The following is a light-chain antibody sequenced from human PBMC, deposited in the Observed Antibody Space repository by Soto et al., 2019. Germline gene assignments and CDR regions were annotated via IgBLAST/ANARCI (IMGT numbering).Light chain of an antibody. CDR2: KAS. J-gene: IGKJ1*01. CDR3: LQYVTASRT. V-gene: IGKV1-5*03. CDR1: QSLTSW. Sequence: DIQMTQSPSTLSASVGDRVTITCRASQSLTSWLAWFQQKPGKAPKLLIYKASTFAAGVPSRFSGSGSGTEFTLTISSLQPDDFATYFCLQYVTASRTFGQGNKVEIK.